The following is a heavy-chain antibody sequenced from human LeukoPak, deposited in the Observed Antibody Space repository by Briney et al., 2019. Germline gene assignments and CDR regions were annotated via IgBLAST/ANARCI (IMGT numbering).Heavy chain of an antibody. CDR2: IYYSGGT. CDR3: ARLRSGWYYFDY. J-gene: IGHJ4*02. Sequence: SETLSLTCTVSGGSISSTSYYWGWIRQPPGKGLEWIGSIYYSGGTYYNPSLKSRVTISVDTSKNQFSLNLSSVTAADTAVYYCARLRSGWYYFDYWGQGALVTVSA. CDR1: GGSISSTSYY. V-gene: IGHV4-39*01. D-gene: IGHD6-13*01.